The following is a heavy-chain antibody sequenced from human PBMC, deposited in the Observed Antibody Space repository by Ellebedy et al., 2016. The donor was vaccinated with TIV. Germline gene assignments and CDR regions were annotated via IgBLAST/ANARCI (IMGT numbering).Heavy chain of an antibody. CDR1: GYTFSRHG. Sequence: AASVKVSCKTSGYTFSRHGLNWVRQAPGQGLEWRGWISTYSGNTKYAQKFQGRVTMTTDTSTGTAYMELRSLTSDYTAVYYCAREADSDALDIWGQGTMVIVSS. V-gene: IGHV1-18*01. J-gene: IGHJ3*02. D-gene: IGHD2-15*01. CDR3: AREADSDALDI. CDR2: ISTYSGNT.